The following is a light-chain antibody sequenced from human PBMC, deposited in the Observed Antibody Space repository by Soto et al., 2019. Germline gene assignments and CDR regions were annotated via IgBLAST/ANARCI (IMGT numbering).Light chain of an antibody. Sequence: DIVMTQSPLSLPVTPGEPASISCRSSQSLLHSNGYNYLDWYLQKPGQSPQLLIYLGSNRASGVPDRFSGSGSGTDLTLKISRGEAEDVGVYYCMQALQTPPTFGGVTKVEIK. CDR1: QSLLHSNGYNY. CDR2: LGS. CDR3: MQALQTPPT. V-gene: IGKV2-28*01. J-gene: IGKJ4*01.